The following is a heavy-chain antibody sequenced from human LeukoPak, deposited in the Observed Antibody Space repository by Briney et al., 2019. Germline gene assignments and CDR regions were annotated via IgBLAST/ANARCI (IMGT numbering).Heavy chain of an antibody. D-gene: IGHD3-10*01. J-gene: IGHJ6*02. Sequence: ASVKVSCKASGYTFTGYYMHWVRQAPGQGLEWMGWINPNSGGTNYAQKFQGWVTMTRDTSISTAYMELSRLRSDDTAVYYCAREGTIMVRGPRRGMDVWGQGTTVTVSS. CDR2: INPNSGGT. CDR3: AREGTIMVRGPRRGMDV. V-gene: IGHV1-2*04. CDR1: GYTFTGYY.